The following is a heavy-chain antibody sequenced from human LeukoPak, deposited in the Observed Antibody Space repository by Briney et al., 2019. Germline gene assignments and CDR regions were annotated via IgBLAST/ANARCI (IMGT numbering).Heavy chain of an antibody. Sequence: LRLSCAASGFTFSSYAMSWIRQHPGKGLEWIGYIYYSGSTYYNPSLKSRVTISVDTSKNQFSLKLSSVTAADTAVYYCARETAPPYYDYVWGAFDIWGQGTMVTVSS. CDR3: ARETAPPYYDYVWGAFDI. V-gene: IGHV4-31*02. D-gene: IGHD3-16*01. CDR1: GFTFSSYA. J-gene: IGHJ3*02. CDR2: IYYSGST.